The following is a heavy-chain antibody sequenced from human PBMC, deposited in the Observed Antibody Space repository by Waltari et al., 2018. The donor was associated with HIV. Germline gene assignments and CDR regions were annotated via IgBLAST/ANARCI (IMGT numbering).Heavy chain of an antibody. V-gene: IGHV4-39*01. CDR2: IYYSGST. J-gene: IGHJ6*02. CDR3: ARLRLRWGDYYYGMDV. CDR1: GGPFSSSSSY. D-gene: IGHD4-17*01. Sequence: QLQLQESGPGLVKPSETLSLTCTVSGGPFSSSSSYWAWIRQPPGKGLEWIGRIYYSGSTYYNPSLKSRVTISVDTSKNQFSLKLSSVTAADTAVYYCARLRLRWGDYYYGMDVWGQGTTVTVSS.